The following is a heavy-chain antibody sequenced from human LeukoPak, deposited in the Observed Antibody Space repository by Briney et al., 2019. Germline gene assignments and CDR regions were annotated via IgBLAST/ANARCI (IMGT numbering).Heavy chain of an antibody. Sequence: SQTLSLTCTVSGGSISSGGYYWSWIRQHPGEGLEWIGYIYYSGSTYYNPSLKSRVTISVDTSKNQFSLKLSSVTAADTAVYYCARAGGFFSPFGYWGQGTLVTVSS. D-gene: IGHD3-3*01. CDR1: GGSISSGGYY. V-gene: IGHV4-31*03. CDR3: ARAGGFFSPFGY. CDR2: IYYSGST. J-gene: IGHJ4*02.